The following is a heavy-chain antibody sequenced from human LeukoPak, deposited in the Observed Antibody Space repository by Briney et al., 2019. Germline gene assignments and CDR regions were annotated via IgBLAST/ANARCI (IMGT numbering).Heavy chain of an antibody. D-gene: IGHD3-10*01. CDR1: GFTFSNYG. V-gene: IGHV3-30*18. J-gene: IGHJ2*01. CDR2: ISYEASAQ. CDR3: AKEKALFTMGAWYFDL. Sequence: PGRSLRLSCAASGFTFSNYGMHWVRQAPGKGLEWVAVISYEASAQYYTDTVEGRFTISRDNSKNTLYLQMNSLRVEDTAVYFCAKEKALFTMGAWYFDLWGRGTLVTVSS.